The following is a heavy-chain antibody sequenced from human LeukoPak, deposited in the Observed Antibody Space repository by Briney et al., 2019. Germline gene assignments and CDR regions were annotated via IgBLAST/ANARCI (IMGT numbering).Heavy chain of an antibody. V-gene: IGHV1-69*01. Sequence: GSSVKVSCKASGGTFSSSAISWVRQAPGQGLEWMGGIIPIFHTPTYARKFQGRLTITADESTNTAYMELSSLRSDDTAIYYCARELLPGGFADYWGQGTLVTVSS. D-gene: IGHD3-22*01. J-gene: IGHJ4*02. CDR2: IIPIFHTP. CDR3: ARELLPGGFADY. CDR1: GGTFSSSA.